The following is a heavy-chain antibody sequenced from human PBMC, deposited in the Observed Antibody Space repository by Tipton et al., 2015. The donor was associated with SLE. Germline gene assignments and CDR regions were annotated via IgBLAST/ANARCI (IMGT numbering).Heavy chain of an antibody. CDR1: GYTFTGYY. V-gene: IGHV1-2*06. J-gene: IGHJ6*03. CDR3: AREPVCYYYYMDV. CDR2: INPNSGGT. Sequence: QSGPEVKKPGASVKVSCKASGYTFTGYYMHWVRQAPGQGLEWMGRINPNSGGTNYAQKFQGRVTMTRDTSISTAYMELSRLRSDDTAVYYCAREPVCYYYYMDVWGKGTTVTVSS.